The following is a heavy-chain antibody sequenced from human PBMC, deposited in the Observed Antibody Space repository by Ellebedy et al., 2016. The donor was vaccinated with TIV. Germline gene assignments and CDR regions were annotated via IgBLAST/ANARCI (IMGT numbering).Heavy chain of an antibody. Sequence: MPSETLSLTCAISGDSVSNSGSAWNWIRQSPSRGLEWLGRTYYRSKWYNDYAVSVKSRITINPDTSKNQFSLQLNSVTPEDTAVYYCARDDCSGGSCHWWFAPWGQGTLVTVSS. CDR3: ARDDCSGGSCHWWFAP. D-gene: IGHD2-15*01. CDR1: GDSVSNSGSA. J-gene: IGHJ5*02. CDR2: TYYRSKWYN. V-gene: IGHV6-1*01.